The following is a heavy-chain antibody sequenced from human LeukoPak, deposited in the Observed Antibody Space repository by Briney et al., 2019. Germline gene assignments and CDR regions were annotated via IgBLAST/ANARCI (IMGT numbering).Heavy chain of an antibody. CDR1: GFTFSSYA. V-gene: IGHV3-23*01. Sequence: GGSLRLSCAASGFTFSSYAMSWVRQAPGKGLEWVSAISGSGGSTYYADSVKGRFTISRDKSKNTVYLQMNSLRFEDTAMYYCARNWFDPWGQGTLVTVS. J-gene: IGHJ5*02. CDR3: ARNWFDP. CDR2: ISGSGGST.